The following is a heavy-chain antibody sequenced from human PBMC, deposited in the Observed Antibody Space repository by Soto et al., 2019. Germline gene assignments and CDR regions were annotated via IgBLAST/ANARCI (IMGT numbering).Heavy chain of an antibody. V-gene: IGHV3-23*01. CDR3: AHSVVRGLIPFPFDY. CDR2: ISGIGDSR. Sequence: EVQLLESGGDLVQPGGSLRLSCAASGFTFNSYAMSWVRQAPGKGLEWVSVISGIGDSRYYADSVKGRFTISRDNSENTLYLQMTSLRAEDTAVYYCAHSVVRGLIPFPFDYWGQGTLVTVSS. J-gene: IGHJ4*02. CDR1: GFTFNSYA. D-gene: IGHD3-10*01.